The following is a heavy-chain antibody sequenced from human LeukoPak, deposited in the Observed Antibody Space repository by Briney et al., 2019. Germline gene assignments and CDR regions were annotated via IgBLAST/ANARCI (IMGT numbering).Heavy chain of an antibody. V-gene: IGHV3-23*01. J-gene: IGHJ4*02. CDR3: ARDLIAAAGG. Sequence: GGSLRPSCEASGFTFSNHAMHWVRQAPGKGLEWVSTISNTSDVTSYADSVKGRFTISRDNAKNSLYLQMNSLRAEDTAVYYCARDLIAAAGGWGQGTLVTVSS. CDR2: ISNTSDVT. CDR1: GFTFSNHA. D-gene: IGHD6-13*01.